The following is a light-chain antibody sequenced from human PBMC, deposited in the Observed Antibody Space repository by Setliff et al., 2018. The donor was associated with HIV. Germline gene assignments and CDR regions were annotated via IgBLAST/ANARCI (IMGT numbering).Light chain of an antibody. CDR1: QSVSSY. V-gene: IGKV3-11*01. CDR3: QQRSNWPPGLT. Sequence: EIVLTQSPATLSLSPGERATLSCRASQSVSSYLAWYQQKPGQAPRLLIYDASNRATGIPARFSGSGSGTDFTLTISSLEPEDFAVYYCQQRSNWPPGLTVGPGTKLDSK. J-gene: IGKJ3*01. CDR2: DAS.